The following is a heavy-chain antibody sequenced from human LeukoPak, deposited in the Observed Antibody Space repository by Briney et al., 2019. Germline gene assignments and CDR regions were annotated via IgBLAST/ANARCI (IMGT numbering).Heavy chain of an antibody. CDR3: ARPYSSSTSYYGMDV. D-gene: IGHD6-6*01. V-gene: IGHV1-3*01. CDR1: GYTFTNYA. J-gene: IGHJ6*02. Sequence: ASVKVSCKASGYTFTNYAMHWVRQAPGQRLEWMGWINAGNGNTKYSQKFQGRVTITRDTSASTAYMELSSLRSEDTAVYYCARPYSSSTSYYGMDVWGQGTTVTVSS. CDR2: INAGNGNT.